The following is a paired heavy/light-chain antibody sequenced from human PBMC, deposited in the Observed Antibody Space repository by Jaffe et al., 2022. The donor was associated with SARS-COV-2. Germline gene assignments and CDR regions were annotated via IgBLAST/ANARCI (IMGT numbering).Light chain of an antibody. J-gene: IGKJ4*01. CDR3: HQYDTSPVT. CDR2: GAS. Sequence: EIVLTQSPGTLSLSPGERATLSCRASQSVSSSYVAWYQQKPGQAPRLLIYGASSRATGIPDRFSGSGSGTDFTLTISRLEPEDFAVYYCHQYDTSPVTFGGGTKVEIK. CDR1: QSVSSSY. V-gene: IGKV3-20*01.
Heavy chain of an antibody. CDR2: ISGSGGTT. CDR3: ARTGYGSIWYVND. V-gene: IGHV3-23*01. CDR1: GFIFSTNA. J-gene: IGHJ4*02. D-gene: IGHD6-13*01. Sequence: EVQLLESGGGLVQPGGSLRLSCAASGFIFSTNAMTWVRQAPGKGLEWVSGISGSGGTTHYADSVKGRFTISRDNSKNTLYLQMNSLRAEDTAVYYCARTGYGSIWYVNDWGQGTLVTVSS.